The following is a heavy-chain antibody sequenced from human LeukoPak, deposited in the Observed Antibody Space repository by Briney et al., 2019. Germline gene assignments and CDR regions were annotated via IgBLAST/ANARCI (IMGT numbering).Heavy chain of an antibody. CDR1: GFTFSSYG. CDR3: ARDQGVVVHGKYHYYGMDV. CDR2: IAYDGSNK. D-gene: IGHD3-22*01. J-gene: IGHJ6*02. V-gene: IGHV3-30*03. Sequence: GGSLRLSCAAPGFTFSSYGIHWVRQAPGKGLEWVAAIAYDGSNKYYADSVKGRFTISRDNSKKTLYLQMNSLRAEDTAVYYCARDQGVVVHGKYHYYGMDVWGQGTTVTVSS.